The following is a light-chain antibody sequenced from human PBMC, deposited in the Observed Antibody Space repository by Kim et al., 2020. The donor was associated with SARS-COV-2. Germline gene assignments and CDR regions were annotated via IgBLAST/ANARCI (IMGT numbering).Light chain of an antibody. CDR1: QGISHD. Sequence: ASVGDRVTITCRASQGISHDLAWYQQKPGKVPKLLIFAASALHSGVPSRFSGSGSGTDFTLTISSLQPEDVATYYCQKYNGAPWTFGQGTNVDIK. J-gene: IGKJ1*01. CDR2: AAS. V-gene: IGKV1-27*01. CDR3: QKYNGAPWT.